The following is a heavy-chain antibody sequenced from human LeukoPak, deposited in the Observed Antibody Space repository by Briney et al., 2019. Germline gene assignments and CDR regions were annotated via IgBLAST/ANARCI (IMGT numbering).Heavy chain of an antibody. CDR3: ARRDFWSGTIDY. D-gene: IGHD3-3*01. CDR1: GGSISSYY. V-gene: IGHV4-39*01. Sequence: PSETLSLTCTVSGGSISSYYWGWIRQPPGKGLEWIGSIYYSGSTYYNPSLKSRVTISVDTSKNQFSLKLSSVTAADTAVYYCARRDFWSGTIDYWGQGTLVTVSS. J-gene: IGHJ4*02. CDR2: IYYSGST.